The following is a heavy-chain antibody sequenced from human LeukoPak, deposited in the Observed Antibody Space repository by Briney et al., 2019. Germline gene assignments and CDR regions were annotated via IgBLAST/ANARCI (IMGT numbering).Heavy chain of an antibody. CDR3: ARDGIAARPLGY. V-gene: IGHV1-2*02. D-gene: IGHD6-6*01. J-gene: IGHJ4*02. CDR1: GYTFSGDY. Sequence: ASVKVSCKASGYTFSGDYMHGVRQAPGQGLEWMGWINPNSGDTNYAQKFQGRVTMTRGTSISTAYMELNRLRSDDTAVYYCARDGIAARPLGYWGQGTLVTVSS. CDR2: INPNSGDT.